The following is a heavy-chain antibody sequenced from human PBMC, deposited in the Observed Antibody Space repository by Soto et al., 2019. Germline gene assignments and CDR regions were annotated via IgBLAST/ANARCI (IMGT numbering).Heavy chain of an antibody. D-gene: IGHD3-22*01. V-gene: IGHV3-23*01. Sequence: EVRLLESGGGLEQPGGSLRLSCGISGFTFYNYAMSWVRQAPGKGLEWVSAISGGGGGTYYADSVRGRFIISRDNSKNTVYLQVNGLRTEDTAVYYCAKDVHYDSSGGLDSWGQGTLVTVSS. J-gene: IGHJ4*02. CDR3: AKDVHYDSSGGLDS. CDR1: GFTFYNYA. CDR2: ISGGGGGT.